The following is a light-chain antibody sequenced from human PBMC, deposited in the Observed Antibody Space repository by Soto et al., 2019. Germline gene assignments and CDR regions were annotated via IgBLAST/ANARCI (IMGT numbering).Light chain of an antibody. V-gene: IGKV4-1*01. CDR1: QSVLYSSNHKNY. Sequence: DIVMTQSPDSLAVSLGERATINCKSSQSVLYSSNHKNYLAWYQQKPGQPPKLLIYWASTRESGVPDRFSGSGSGTDCLLTITSRQAEDVGVYYCQQYYSPPFTFGAGAKGDLK. CDR3: QQYYSPPFT. J-gene: IGKJ3*01. CDR2: WAS.